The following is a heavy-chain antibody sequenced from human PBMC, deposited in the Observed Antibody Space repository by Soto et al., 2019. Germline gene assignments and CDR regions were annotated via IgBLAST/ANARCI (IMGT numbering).Heavy chain of an antibody. J-gene: IGHJ5*02. CDR3: ARGKIAAAGWENNWFEP. CDR1: GGTFSSYA. V-gene: IGHV1-69*06. CDR2: IIPIFGTA. Sequence: ASVKVSCKASGGTFSSYAISWVRQAPGQGLEWMGGIIPIFGTANYAQKFQGRVTITADKSTSTAYMELSSLRSEDTAVYYCARGKIAAAGWENNWFEPWGQGTLVTVSS. D-gene: IGHD6-13*01.